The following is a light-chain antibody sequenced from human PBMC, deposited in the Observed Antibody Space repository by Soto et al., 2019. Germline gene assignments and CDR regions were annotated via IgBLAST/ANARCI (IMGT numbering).Light chain of an antibody. J-gene: IGKJ1*01. CDR3: QQLNSYPRT. V-gene: IGKV1-9*01. Sequence: DIQLTQSPSFLSASVGDRVTITCRASQGISSYLAWYQQKPGKAPKLLIYAASTLQSGVPSRFSGSGSGTEFTLTISSLQLEDLATYYCQQLNSYPRTFGQGTKVEIK. CDR2: AAS. CDR1: QGISSY.